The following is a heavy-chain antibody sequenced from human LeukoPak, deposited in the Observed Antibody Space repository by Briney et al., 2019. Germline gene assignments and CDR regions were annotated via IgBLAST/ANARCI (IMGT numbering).Heavy chain of an antibody. CDR1: GFTFSNYA. V-gene: IGHV3-23*01. Sequence: PGGSLRLSCAASGFTFSNYAMSWVRQAPGKGLEWVSAISRSGRSTYYADSVKGRFTISRDNSKNTLYLQMNSLRAEDTAVYYCANEDSSGPGYFQHWGQGTLVTVSS. CDR2: ISRSGRST. J-gene: IGHJ1*01. CDR3: ANEDSSGPGYFQH. D-gene: IGHD3-22*01.